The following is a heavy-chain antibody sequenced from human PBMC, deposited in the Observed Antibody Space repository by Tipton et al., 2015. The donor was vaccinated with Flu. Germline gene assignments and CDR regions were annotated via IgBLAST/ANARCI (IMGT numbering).Heavy chain of an antibody. CDR2: IHHAGNA. CDR1: GDSIGSRYY. Sequence: TLSLTCSVSGDSIGSRYYWGWIRQPPGKGLEWIGNIHHAGNAYYNFSLKSRVTMSVDTSKNQFSLKLDSVTAADTAIYYCARDSSAPRGDGHAFDIWGQGTMVTVSS. D-gene: IGHD2-21*02. CDR3: ARDSSAPRGDGHAFDI. J-gene: IGHJ3*02. V-gene: IGHV4-38-2*02.